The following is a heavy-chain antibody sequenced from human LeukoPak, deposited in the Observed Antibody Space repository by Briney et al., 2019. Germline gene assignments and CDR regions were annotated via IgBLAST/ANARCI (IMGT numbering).Heavy chain of an antibody. CDR2: IYYSGST. J-gene: IGHJ4*02. Sequence: PPETLSLTCTVSGGSISSSSYYWGWIRQPPGKGLEWIGSIYYSGSTYYNPSLKSRVTISVDTSKNQFSLKLSSVTAADTAVYYCARHLVWGGIAAGNFDYWGQGTLVTVSS. CDR3: ARHLVWGGIAAGNFDY. CDR1: GGSISSSSYY. V-gene: IGHV4-39*01. D-gene: IGHD6-13*01.